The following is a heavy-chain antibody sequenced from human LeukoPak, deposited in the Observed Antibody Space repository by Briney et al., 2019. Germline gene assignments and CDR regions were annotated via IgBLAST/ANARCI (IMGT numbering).Heavy chain of an antibody. CDR3: ARDWLASDYYYYYYMDV. V-gene: IGHV4-4*07. CDR2: IYTSGST. CDR1: GGSISGYY. J-gene: IGHJ6*03. D-gene: IGHD2-2*01. Sequence: KPSETLSLTCTVSGGSISGYYWSWIRQPAGKGLEWIGRIYTSGSTNYNPSLKSRVTMSVDTSKNQFSLKLSSVTAADTAVYYCARDWLASDYYYYYYMDVWGKGTTVTVSS.